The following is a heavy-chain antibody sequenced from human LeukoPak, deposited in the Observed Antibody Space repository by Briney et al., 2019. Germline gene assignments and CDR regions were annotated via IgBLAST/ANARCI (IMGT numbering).Heavy chain of an antibody. CDR3: AKDRFYYDSSGYYYGWYDY. V-gene: IGHV3-23*01. CDR2: ISGSGGST. CDR1: GFTFSSYA. J-gene: IGHJ4*02. Sequence: GGSLRLSCAASGFTFSSYAMSWVRQAPGTGLEWVSAISGSGGSTYYADSVKGRFTISKDNSKNTRYLQMNSLRAEDRAVYYCAKDRFYYDSSGYYYGWYDYWGQGTLVTVSS. D-gene: IGHD3-22*01.